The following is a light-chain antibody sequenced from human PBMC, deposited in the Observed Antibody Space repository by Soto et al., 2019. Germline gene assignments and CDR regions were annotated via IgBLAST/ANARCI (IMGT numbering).Light chain of an antibody. CDR3: QVWDSSSDHVV. CDR2: LNSDGSH. V-gene: IGLV4-69*01. J-gene: IGLJ2*01. CDR1: SRHSSYA. Sequence: QPVLTQSPSASASLGASVKLTCTLSSRHSSYAIAWHQQQPEKGPRYLMKLNSDGSHSKGDGIPDRFSGSSSGAERYLTISSLQSEDEADYYCQVWDSSSDHVVFGGGTKVTVL.